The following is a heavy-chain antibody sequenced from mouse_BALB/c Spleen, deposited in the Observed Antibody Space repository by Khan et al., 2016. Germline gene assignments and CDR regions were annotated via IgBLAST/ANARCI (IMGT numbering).Heavy chain of an antibody. CDR2: INPYNAGT. D-gene: IGHD2-2*01. Sequence: VQLQQSGPELVKPGASVKMSCKASGYTFTNYVMHWVKQKPGQGLEWIGYINPYNAGTKYNEKFKGKATLTSDRSSSIAYMELSSLTSEDSAVYYCARDYYGYDFDYWGQGTTLTVSS. CDR1: GYTFTNYV. CDR3: ARDYYGYDFDY. J-gene: IGHJ2*01. V-gene: IGHV1S136*01.